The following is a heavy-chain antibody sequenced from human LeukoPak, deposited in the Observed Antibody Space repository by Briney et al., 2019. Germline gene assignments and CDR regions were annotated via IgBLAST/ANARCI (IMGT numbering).Heavy chain of an antibody. D-gene: IGHD5-18*01. V-gene: IGHV4-38-2*02. Sequence: SETLSLACTVSGYSISSGHYWGWIRQPPGKGLEWIGSIYHSGSTFYNPSLKSRVTISVDTSKNQFSLKLSSVTAADTALYYCASYLTAMVSLDYWGQGILVTVSS. CDR2: IYHSGST. J-gene: IGHJ4*02. CDR3: ASYLTAMVSLDY. CDR1: GYSISSGHY.